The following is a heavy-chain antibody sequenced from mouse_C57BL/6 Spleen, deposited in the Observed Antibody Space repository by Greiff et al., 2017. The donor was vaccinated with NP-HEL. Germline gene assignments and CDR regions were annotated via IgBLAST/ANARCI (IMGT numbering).Heavy chain of an antibody. Sequence: EVQLQESGPVLVKPGASVKMSCKASGYTFTDYYMNWVKQSHGKSLEWIGVINPYNGGTSYNQKFKGKATLTVDKSSSTAYMELNSLTSEDSAVYYCAKTPPYYGSPYWYFDVWGTGTTDTVSS. V-gene: IGHV1-19*01. CDR1: GYTFTDYY. D-gene: IGHD1-1*01. J-gene: IGHJ1*03. CDR3: AKTPPYYGSPYWYFDV. CDR2: INPYNGGT.